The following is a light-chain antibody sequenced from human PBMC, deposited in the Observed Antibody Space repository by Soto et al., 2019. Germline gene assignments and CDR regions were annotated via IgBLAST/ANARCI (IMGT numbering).Light chain of an antibody. CDR3: QQYNNWPPLT. J-gene: IGKJ4*01. V-gene: IGKV3-15*01. CDR2: GAS. CDR1: QSVSSN. Sequence: EIVMTQSPATLSVSPGERATLSCRASQSVSSNLAWYQQKPGQAPRLLIYGASTRATGISARFSGSGSGTEFTLTISRLQSEDFAVYYCQQYNNWPPLTFGGGTKVEIK.